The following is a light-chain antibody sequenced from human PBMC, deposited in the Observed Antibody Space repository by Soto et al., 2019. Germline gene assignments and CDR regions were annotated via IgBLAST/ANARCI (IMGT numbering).Light chain of an antibody. CDR3: LVSFSGDRVV. J-gene: IGLJ3*02. V-gene: IGLV7-46*01. CDR2: DTS. Sequence: QAVVTQEPSLTVSPGGTVTLTCGSSTGAVTSSHFPYWFQQKPGQAPRTLIYDTSNKHSWTPARFSGSLLGGKAALTLSGAQPADAAEYFCLVSFSGDRVVFGGGTKLTVL. CDR1: TGAVTSSHF.